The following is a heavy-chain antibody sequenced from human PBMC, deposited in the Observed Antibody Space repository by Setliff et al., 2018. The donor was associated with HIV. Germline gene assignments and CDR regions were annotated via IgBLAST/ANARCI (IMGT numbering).Heavy chain of an antibody. CDR1: GYPFSGYG. CDR3: ARGKTWLRFLDY. V-gene: IGHV1-18*01. J-gene: IGHJ4*02. Sequence: RASVKVSCKASGYPFSGYGISWVRQAPGQGLEWMGWISAYSGDTNYAQKFQGRLTMTTDTSTSTAYMELRSLRSDDTAVYYCARGKTWLRFLDYWGQGTLVTVSS. CDR2: ISAYSGDT. D-gene: IGHD5-12*01.